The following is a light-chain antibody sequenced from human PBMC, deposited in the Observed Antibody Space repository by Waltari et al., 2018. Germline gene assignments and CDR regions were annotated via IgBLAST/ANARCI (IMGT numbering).Light chain of an antibody. CDR3: QNHERLPAT. CDR1: QSVSRY. J-gene: IGKJ1*01. V-gene: IGKV3-20*01. CDR2: AAS. Sequence: IVLTQSPGTLSLSPGERATLSCRASQSVSRYLAWYQQRPGQAPRLLIYAASTRATGIPDRFSGSGYGTDFTLTINRLEPEDFAVYYCQNHERLPATFGQGTKVEIK.